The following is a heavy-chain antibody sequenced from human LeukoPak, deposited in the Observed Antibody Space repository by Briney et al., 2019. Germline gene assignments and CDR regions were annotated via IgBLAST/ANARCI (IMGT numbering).Heavy chain of an antibody. CDR3: ARDVGDCSGGSCYSWFDP. CDR1: GYSISSDYY. V-gene: IGHV4-38-2*02. J-gene: IGHJ5*02. D-gene: IGHD2-15*01. CDR2: IHYSGYT. Sequence: SETLSLTCTVSGYSISSDYYWGWIRQPPGQGLEWIESIHYSGYTYYNPSLKSRVTKSVDMSKNQFSLKLSSVTAADTAVYYCARDVGDCSGGSCYSWFDPWGQGTLVTVSS.